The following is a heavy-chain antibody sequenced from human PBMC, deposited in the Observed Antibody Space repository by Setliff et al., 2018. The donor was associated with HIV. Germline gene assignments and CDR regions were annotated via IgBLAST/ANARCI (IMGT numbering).Heavy chain of an antibody. V-gene: IGHV1-18*01. Sequence: ASVKVSCKASAYTLIDSGVTWVRQAPGQRLEWMGWISAYNGNTNYAQKVQGRVTMTTDTSTNTAYMELRRLRSDDTAVYYCARGAYRRRDGGTYFYQFDFWGRGTLVTVSS. CDR2: ISAYNGNT. CDR1: AYTLIDSG. J-gene: IGHJ4*02. CDR3: ARGAYRRRDGGTYFYQFDF. D-gene: IGHD1-26*01.